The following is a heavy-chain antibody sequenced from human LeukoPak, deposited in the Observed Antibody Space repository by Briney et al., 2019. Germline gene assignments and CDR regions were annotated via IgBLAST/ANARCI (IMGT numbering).Heavy chain of an antibody. Sequence: TGGSLRLSCAASGFTFSNYGMHWVRQAPGKGLEGGAVISYDGSNKYYADSVKGRFTLSRDNSKNTLYLKLNSLRAEDTAVYYCAKDYSDSSGYLDYWGQGTLVTVSS. D-gene: IGHD3-22*01. J-gene: IGHJ4*02. CDR2: ISYDGSNK. CDR1: GFTFSNYG. CDR3: AKDYSDSSGYLDY. V-gene: IGHV3-30*18.